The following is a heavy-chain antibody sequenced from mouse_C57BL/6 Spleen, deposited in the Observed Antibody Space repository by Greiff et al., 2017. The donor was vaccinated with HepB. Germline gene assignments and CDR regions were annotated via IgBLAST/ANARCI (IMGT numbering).Heavy chain of an antibody. CDR2: IRLKSDNYAT. D-gene: IGHD1-1*01. CDR1: GFTFSNYW. V-gene: IGHV6-3*01. CDR3: TAGSSYDYAMDY. J-gene: IGHJ4*01. Sequence: EVQGVESGGGLVQPGGSMKLSCVASGFTFSNYWMNWVRQSPEKGLEWVAQIRLKSDNYATHYAESVKGRFTISRDDSKSSVYLQMNNLRAEDTGIYYCTAGSSYDYAMDYWGQGTSVTVSS.